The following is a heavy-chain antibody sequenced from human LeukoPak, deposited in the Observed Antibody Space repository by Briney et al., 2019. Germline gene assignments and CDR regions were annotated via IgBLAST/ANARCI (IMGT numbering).Heavy chain of an antibody. V-gene: IGHV3-48*03. CDR3: AREELGLFDY. CDR1: GFTFSSYE. J-gene: IGHJ4*02. Sequence: GGSLRLSCAASGFTFSSYEMNWVRQAPGKGLEWVSYISSSGSTIYYADSVKSRFTISRDNAKNSLYLQMNSLRAEDTAVYYCAREELGLFDYWGQGTLVTVSS. D-gene: IGHD7-27*01. CDR2: ISSSGSTI.